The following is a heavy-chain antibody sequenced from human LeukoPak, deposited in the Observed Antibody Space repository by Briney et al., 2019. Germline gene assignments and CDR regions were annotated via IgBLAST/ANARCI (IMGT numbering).Heavy chain of an antibody. V-gene: IGHV3-23*01. CDR3: AKDGYSSSWSPRSGVY. Sequence: PGGSLRLSCAASGFTVSSSYMSWVRQAPGKGLEWVSAISGSGGSTYYADSVKGRFTISRDNSKNTLYLQMNSLRAEDTAVYYCAKDGYSSSWSPRSGVYWGQGTLVTVSS. CDR2: ISGSGGST. D-gene: IGHD6-13*01. J-gene: IGHJ4*02. CDR1: GFTVSSSY.